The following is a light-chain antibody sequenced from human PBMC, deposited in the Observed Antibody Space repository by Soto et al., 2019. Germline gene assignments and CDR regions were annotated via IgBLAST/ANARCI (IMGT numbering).Light chain of an antibody. CDR3: SSYTSSGTYV. J-gene: IGLJ1*01. V-gene: IGLV2-14*01. Sequence: QCVLAQPASVSGSPGQSITISCTGTSSDVGGYNYVSWYQQHPGKAPKVMIYDASNRPSGVSNRFSGSKSGNTASLTISGLQAEDEADYFCSSYTSSGTYVFGTGTEVTVL. CDR1: SSDVGGYNY. CDR2: DAS.